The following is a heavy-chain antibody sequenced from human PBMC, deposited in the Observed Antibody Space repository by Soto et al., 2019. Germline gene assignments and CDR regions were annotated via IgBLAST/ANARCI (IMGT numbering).Heavy chain of an antibody. V-gene: IGHV3-21*01. CDR1: GFTFSSYS. Sequence: EVQLVESGGGLVKPGGSLRLSCAASGFTFSSYSMNWVRQAPGKGLEWVSSISSSSSYIYYADSVKGRFTISRYNAKNSLYLQMNSLRAEDTAVYYCARDLRVVVVAAAFDYWGQGTLVTVSS. D-gene: IGHD2-15*01. CDR3: ARDLRVVVVAAAFDY. J-gene: IGHJ4*02. CDR2: ISSSSSYI.